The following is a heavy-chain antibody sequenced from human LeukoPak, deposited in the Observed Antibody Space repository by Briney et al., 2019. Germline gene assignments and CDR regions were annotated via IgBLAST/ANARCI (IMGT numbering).Heavy chain of an antibody. Sequence: SETLSLTCTVSGGSISSYFWTWIRQPPGKGLEWIGYIYHGGSTKCNPSLKSRVTISVDTSKNQFSLKLTSVIAADTAVYYCARGQVQLNPWGRGTLVTVSS. CDR1: GGSISSYF. D-gene: IGHD1-1*01. CDR2: IYHGGST. CDR3: ARGQVQLNP. J-gene: IGHJ2*01. V-gene: IGHV4-59*01.